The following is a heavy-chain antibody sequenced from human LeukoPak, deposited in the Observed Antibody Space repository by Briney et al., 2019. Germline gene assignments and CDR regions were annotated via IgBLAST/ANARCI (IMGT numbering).Heavy chain of an antibody. D-gene: IGHD3-22*01. V-gene: IGHV4-34*01. CDR3: ARHVAYYYDSSGYLPPDY. CDR2: IYHSGST. Sequence: SETLSLTCAVYVGSFSGYYWTWIRQPPGKGLEWIGSIYHSGSTYYNPSLKSRVTISVDTSKNQFSLKLSSVTAADTAVYYCARHVAYYYDSSGYLPPDYWGQGTLVTVSS. CDR1: VGSFSGYY. J-gene: IGHJ4*02.